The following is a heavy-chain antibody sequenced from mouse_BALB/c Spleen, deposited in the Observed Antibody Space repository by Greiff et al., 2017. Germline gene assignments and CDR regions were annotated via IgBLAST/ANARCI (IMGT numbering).Heavy chain of an antibody. J-gene: IGHJ4*01. CDR3: AKRDYYYGSSYEAMDY. V-gene: IGHV5-6*01. CDR2: ISSGGSYT. D-gene: IGHD1-1*01. CDR1: GFTFSSYG. Sequence: EVQLQESGGDLVKPGGSLKLSCAASGFTFSSYGMSWVRQTPDKRLEWVATISSGGSYTYYPDSVKGRFTISRDNAKNTLYLQMSSLKSEDTAMYYCAKRDYYYGSSYEAMDYWGQGTSVTVSS.